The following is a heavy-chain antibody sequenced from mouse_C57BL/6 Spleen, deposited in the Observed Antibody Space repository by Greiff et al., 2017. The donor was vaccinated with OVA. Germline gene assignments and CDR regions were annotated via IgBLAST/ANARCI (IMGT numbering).Heavy chain of an antibody. CDR1: GYTFTGYW. V-gene: IGHV1-9*01. CDR3: ARRYYGSSYFDY. CDR2: ILPGSGST. D-gene: IGHD1-1*01. J-gene: IGHJ2*01. Sequence: QVQLQQSGAELMKPGASVKLSCKATGYTFTGYWIEWVKQRPGHGLEWIGEILPGSGSTNYNEKFKGKATFTADTSSNTAYMQLGSLTTEDSAIYYCARRYYGSSYFDYWGQGTTLTVSS.